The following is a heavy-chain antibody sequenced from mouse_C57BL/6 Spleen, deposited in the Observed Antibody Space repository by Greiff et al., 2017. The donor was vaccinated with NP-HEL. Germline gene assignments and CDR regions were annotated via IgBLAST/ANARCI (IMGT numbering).Heavy chain of an antibody. J-gene: IGHJ4*01. Sequence: VQLQESGPELVKPGASVKISCKASGYAFSSSWMNWVKQRPGKGLEGVGRIYPGDGDTNYNGKFKGKATLTADKSSSTAYMQLSSLTSEDSAVYFCATYDYDGYYAMDYWGQGTSVTVSS. CDR1: GYAFSSSW. D-gene: IGHD2-4*01. CDR3: ATYDYDGYYAMDY. CDR2: IYPGDGDT. V-gene: IGHV1-82*01.